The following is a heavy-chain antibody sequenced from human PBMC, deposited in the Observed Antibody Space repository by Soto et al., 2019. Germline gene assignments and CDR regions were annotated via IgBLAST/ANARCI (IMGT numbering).Heavy chain of an antibody. CDR1: GFTFSTYG. Sequence: QVQLVESGGGVVQPGKSLRLSCAASGFTFSTYGMHWVRQAPCKGLEWVAVIWYDGSNKYHGDSLKGRFTISRDNSKKTLYLQMNNLRAEDTAVYYCGRDGALGDTAVVDSWGQGTLVIVSS. V-gene: IGHV3-33*01. J-gene: IGHJ4*02. CDR2: IWYDGSNK. D-gene: IGHD5-18*01. CDR3: GRDGALGDTAVVDS.